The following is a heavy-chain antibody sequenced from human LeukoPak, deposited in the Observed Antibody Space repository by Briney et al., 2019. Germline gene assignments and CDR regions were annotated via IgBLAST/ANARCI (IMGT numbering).Heavy chain of an antibody. D-gene: IGHD3-22*01. CDR3: ARDLHYYYDRSGSTRGAFDI. J-gene: IGHJ3*02. V-gene: IGHV4-4*07. Sequence: SETLSLTCTVSGGSISSYYWSWIRQPAGKGLEWIGRIYTSGSTNYNPSLKSRVTTSVDTSKNQFSLKLSSVTAADTAVYYCARDLHYYYDRSGSTRGAFDIWGQGTMVTVSS. CDR1: GGSISSYY. CDR2: IYTSGST.